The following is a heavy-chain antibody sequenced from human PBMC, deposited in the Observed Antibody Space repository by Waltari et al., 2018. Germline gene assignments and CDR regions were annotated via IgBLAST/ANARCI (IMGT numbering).Heavy chain of an antibody. CDR2: GGCRDGKT. D-gene: IGHD6-19*01. CDR3: AKEQWDGAAVAGHFDY. V-gene: IGHV3-23*01. CDR1: GFTFSNYA. Sequence: EVQLLESGGGLVQPGGSLRLSCAASGFTFSNYAMSWVRQAPGQGLGGVSAGGCRDGKTSYAESGKGLFASSRDDSKNIVYLQMNSLRAEDTAVYYCAKEQWDGAAVAGHFDYWGQGKLVTVSS. J-gene: IGHJ4*02.